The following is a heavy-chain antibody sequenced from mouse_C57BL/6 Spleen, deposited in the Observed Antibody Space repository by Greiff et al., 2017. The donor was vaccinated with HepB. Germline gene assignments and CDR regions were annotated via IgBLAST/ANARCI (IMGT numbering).Heavy chain of an antibody. V-gene: IGHV7-3*01. Sequence: EVKLVESGGGLVQPGGSLSLSCAASGFTFTDYYMSWVRQPPGKALEWLGFIRNKANGYTTEYSASVKGRFTISRDNSQSILYLQMNALRAEDSATYYCARSPSTMKAWFAYWGQGTLVTVSA. CDR2: IRNKANGYTT. D-gene: IGHD2-4*01. J-gene: IGHJ3*01. CDR1: GFTFTDYY. CDR3: ARSPSTMKAWFAY.